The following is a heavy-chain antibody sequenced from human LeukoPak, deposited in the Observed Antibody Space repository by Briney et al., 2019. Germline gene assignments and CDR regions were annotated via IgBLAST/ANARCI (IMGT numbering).Heavy chain of an antibody. CDR3: ARCAWGYDSSGYYAYYYYYYMDV. CDR2: ISAYNGNT. Sequence: ASVKVSCKASGYTFTSYGISWVRQAPGQGLEWMGWISAYNGNTNYAQKLQGRVTMTTDTSTSTAYMELRSLRSDDTAVYYCARCAWGYDSSGYYAYYYYYYMDVWGKGTTVTISS. J-gene: IGHJ6*03. D-gene: IGHD3-22*01. V-gene: IGHV1-18*01. CDR1: GYTFTSYG.